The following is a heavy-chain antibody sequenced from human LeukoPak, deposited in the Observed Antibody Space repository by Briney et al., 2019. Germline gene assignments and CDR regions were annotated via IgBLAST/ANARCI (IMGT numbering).Heavy chain of an antibody. CDR2: ISSSGSTI. J-gene: IGHJ4*02. CDR1: GFTFSNYE. V-gene: IGHV3-48*03. CDR3: ARDSPAIAVALDY. Sequence: PGGSLRLSCAASGFTFSNYEMNWVRQAPGKGLEWVSYISSSGSTIYYADSVKGRFTISRDNAKNSLYLQMNSLRAEDTAVYYCARDSPAIAVALDYWGQGTLLTASS. D-gene: IGHD6-19*01.